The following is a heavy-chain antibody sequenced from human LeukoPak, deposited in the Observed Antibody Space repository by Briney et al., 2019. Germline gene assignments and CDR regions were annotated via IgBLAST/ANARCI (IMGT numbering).Heavy chain of an antibody. CDR3: ARDAEVVVTASGVAFDI. D-gene: IGHD2-21*02. V-gene: IGHV3-11*01. CDR2: ISSSGSTI. J-gene: IGHJ3*02. CDR1: GFTFSDYY. Sequence: GGSLRLSCAASGFTFSDYYMSWIRQAPGRGLEWVSYISSSGSTIYYADSVKGRFTISRDNAKNSLYLQMNSLRAEDTAVYYCARDAEVVVTASGVAFDIWGQGTMVTVSS.